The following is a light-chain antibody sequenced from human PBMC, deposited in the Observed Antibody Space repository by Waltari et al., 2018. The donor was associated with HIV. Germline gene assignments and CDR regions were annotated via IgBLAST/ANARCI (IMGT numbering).Light chain of an antibody. J-gene: IGKJ2*01. CDR2: WAS. CDR1: QTILYTYKNKDS. Sequence: IVMTLSPDSLAVSLGERATINCTSSQTILYTYKNKDSLAWYQQRPGQPPKLLIYWASTRESGVPDRFTGSGSGTDFTLTISSLQAEDVAVYYCQQYYSPPYTFGQGTELQIK. CDR3: QQYYSPPYT. V-gene: IGKV4-1*01.